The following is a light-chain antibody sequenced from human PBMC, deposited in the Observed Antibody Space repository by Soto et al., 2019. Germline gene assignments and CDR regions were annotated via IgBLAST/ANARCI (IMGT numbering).Light chain of an antibody. J-gene: IGKJ4*01. Sequence: EIVLTQSPGTLSLSPGERATLSCRASQSVSSSYLAWYQQKPGQAARLLIYGASSRATGIPDRFSGSGSGTDFTLTSTRLEPEEFAVYYCQQFGSSPLTFGGGTKVAIK. CDR1: QSVSSSY. CDR2: GAS. CDR3: QQFGSSPLT. V-gene: IGKV3-20*01.